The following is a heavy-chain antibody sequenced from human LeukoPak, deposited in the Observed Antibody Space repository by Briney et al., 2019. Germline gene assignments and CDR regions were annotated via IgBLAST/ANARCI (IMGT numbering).Heavy chain of an antibody. V-gene: IGHV3-30*02. CDR3: AKDGRGIAARPLSKFYYYYFMDV. Sequence: PGGSLRLSCAASGFTFSSYGMHWVRQAPGKELEWVAFIRYDGSNKYYADSVKGRFTISRDNSKNTLYLQMNSLRAEDTAVYYCAKDGRGIAARPLSKFYYYYFMDVWGKGTTVTVSS. CDR1: GFTFSSYG. CDR2: IRYDGSNK. D-gene: IGHD6-6*01. J-gene: IGHJ6*03.